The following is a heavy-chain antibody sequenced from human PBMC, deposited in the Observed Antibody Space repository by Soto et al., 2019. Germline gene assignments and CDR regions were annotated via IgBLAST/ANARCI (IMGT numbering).Heavy chain of an antibody. Sequence: GESLKISCRGSGYRFTSHWITWVRQMPGKGLEWMGVIWPGDSDTRYSPSFQRQVIISADKASSTAYLQWDRLKASDTAIYFCARHSIYTGSPSLAMDVWGEGTMGTVSS. CDR3: ARHSIYTGSPSLAMDV. D-gene: IGHD4-4*01. V-gene: IGHV5-51*01. CDR2: IWPGDSDT. J-gene: IGHJ6*04. CDR1: GYRFTSHW.